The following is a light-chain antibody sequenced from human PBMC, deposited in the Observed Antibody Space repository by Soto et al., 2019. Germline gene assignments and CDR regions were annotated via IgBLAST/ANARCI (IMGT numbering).Light chain of an antibody. J-gene: IGKJ3*01. Sequence: DIQMTQSPSSLSASVGDRVTITCRASQGISSSLAWYQQKPVNAPKLLIYAASTLQSGVPSRFSGSGSGTDFTLTISSLQPEDFATYYCEKYDSVPWTFGPGTKVEIK. CDR1: QGISSS. CDR3: EKYDSVPWT. CDR2: AAS. V-gene: IGKV1-27*01.